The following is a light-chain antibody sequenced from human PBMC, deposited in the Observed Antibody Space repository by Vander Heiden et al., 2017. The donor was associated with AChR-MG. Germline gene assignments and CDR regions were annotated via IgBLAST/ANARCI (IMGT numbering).Light chain of an antibody. Sequence: EIVLTQSPGTLSLSPGERATLSCRASQSISGSYVAWYQQKPGQAPRLLSYVASSRATGIPDRFSGSGSGTDFTLTISRLEPEDFAVYYCQQFGTSPGTFGQGTKLEIK. CDR3: QQFGTSPGT. V-gene: IGKV3-20*01. J-gene: IGKJ2*01. CDR1: QSISGSY. CDR2: VAS.